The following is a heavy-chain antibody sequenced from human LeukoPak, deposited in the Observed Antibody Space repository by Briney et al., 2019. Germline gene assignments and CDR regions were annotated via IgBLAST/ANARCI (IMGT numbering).Heavy chain of an antibody. D-gene: IGHD2-2*01. CDR1: GGSFSSSSYY. J-gene: IGHJ3*02. Sequence: SETLSLSCTVSGGSFSSSSYYWGWIRQPPGKGLEWIGSIYYSGSTSFNPSLKSRVTISVDTSKNQFSLKLSSVTAADTAVYYCARQLCSTTCYVDAFDIWGQGTMVTVSS. CDR3: ARQLCSTTCYVDAFDI. CDR2: IYYSGST. V-gene: IGHV4-39*01.